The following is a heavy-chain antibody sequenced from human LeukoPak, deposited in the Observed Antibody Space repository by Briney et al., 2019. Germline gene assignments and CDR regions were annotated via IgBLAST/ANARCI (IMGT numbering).Heavy chain of an antibody. Sequence: ASVKVSCKASGYTFTSYGISWVRQAPGQGLEWMGWISAYNGKTNYAQKLQGRATMTTDTSTSTAYVELRSLRSDDTAVYYCARGDKKENHYGPSGFFDPWGQGTLVTVSS. V-gene: IGHV1-18*01. CDR3: ARGDKKENHYGPSGFFDP. D-gene: IGHD4-17*01. CDR1: GYTFTSYG. CDR2: ISAYNGKT. J-gene: IGHJ5*02.